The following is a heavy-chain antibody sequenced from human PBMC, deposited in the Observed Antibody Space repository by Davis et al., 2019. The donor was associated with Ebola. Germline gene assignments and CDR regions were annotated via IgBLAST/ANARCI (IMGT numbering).Heavy chain of an antibody. D-gene: IGHD4-17*01. CDR3: ASPQDYGDYVSYYYYGMHV. V-gene: IGHV3-66*01. CDR2: IYSGGST. CDR1: GSSLSSNA. Sequence: ESLKIPRPAPGSSLSSNAMSRLRQALGQGLEWVSVIYSGGSTYYADSVKGRFTISRDNSKNTLYLQMNSLRAEDTAVYYCASPQDYGDYVSYYYYGMHVWGQGTTVTASS. J-gene: IGHJ6*02.